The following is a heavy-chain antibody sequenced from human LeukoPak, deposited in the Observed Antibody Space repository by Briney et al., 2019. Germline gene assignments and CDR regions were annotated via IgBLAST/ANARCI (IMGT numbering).Heavy chain of an antibody. D-gene: IGHD2-15*01. Sequence: PSETLSLTCAVYGGSFSGYYWSWIRQPPGKGLEWIGEINHSGSTNYNPSLKSRVTISVDTSKNQFSLKLSSVTAADTAVYYCARGPEDCSGGSCSLSLFDYWGQGTLVTVSS. V-gene: IGHV4-34*01. CDR1: GGSFSGYY. CDR3: ARGPEDCSGGSCSLSLFDY. CDR2: INHSGST. J-gene: IGHJ4*02.